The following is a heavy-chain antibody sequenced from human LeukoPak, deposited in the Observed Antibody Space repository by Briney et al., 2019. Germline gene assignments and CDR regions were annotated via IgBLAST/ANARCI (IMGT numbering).Heavy chain of an antibody. V-gene: IGHV4-39*01. CDR2: VYYNRNT. CDR1: GDSITTSNHF. CDR3: ARLFGSGSPYKYVF. D-gene: IGHD3-10*01. Sequence: PSETLSLTCTVSGDSITTSNHFWGWIRQPPGKGLEWIGSVYYNRNTYYNPSLKSRVTISVDPSKNQFSLKLTSVTDADTAMYYCARLFGSGSPYKYVFWGQGTLVTVSS. J-gene: IGHJ1*01.